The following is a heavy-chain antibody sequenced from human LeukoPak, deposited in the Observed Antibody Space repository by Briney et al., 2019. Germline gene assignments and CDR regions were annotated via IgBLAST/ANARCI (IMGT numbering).Heavy chain of an antibody. Sequence: SETLSLTCAVYGGSFSGYYWSWIRQPPGQGLEWIGEINNSGSTNYNPSLKSRVTISVDTSKNQFSLKLSSVTAADTAVYYCARGRVGAATAGDWFDPWGQGTLVTVSS. CDR1: GGSFSGYY. J-gene: IGHJ5*02. CDR3: ARGRVGAATAGDWFDP. D-gene: IGHD1-26*01. CDR2: INNSGST. V-gene: IGHV4-34*01.